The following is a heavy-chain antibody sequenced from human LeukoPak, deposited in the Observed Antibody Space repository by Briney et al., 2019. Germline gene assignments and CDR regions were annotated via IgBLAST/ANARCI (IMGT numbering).Heavy chain of an antibody. CDR3: AAAQGSSGWYRGDNWFDP. Sequence: SETLSLTCTVSGGSISSYYWSWIRQPPGKGLEWIGYIYYSGSTNYNPSLKSRVTISVDTSKNQFSLKLSSVTAADTAVYYCAAAQGSSGWYRGDNWFDPWGQGTLVTVSS. CDR1: GGSISSYY. CDR2: IYYSGST. D-gene: IGHD6-19*01. J-gene: IGHJ5*02. V-gene: IGHV4-59*01.